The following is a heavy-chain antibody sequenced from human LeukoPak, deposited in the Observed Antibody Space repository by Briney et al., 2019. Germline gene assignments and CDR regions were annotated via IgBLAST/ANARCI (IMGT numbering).Heavy chain of an antibody. V-gene: IGHV1-2*02. CDR2: INPNSGGT. CDR1: GYTFTGHY. CDR3: ARDLDFYGDYPGAFDI. D-gene: IGHD4-17*01. J-gene: IGHJ3*02. Sequence: GASVKVSCKASGYTFTGHYIHWVRQAPGQGLEWMGWINPNSGGTNYAQKFQGRVTMTRDTSISTAYMELSRLRSDDTAVYYCARDLDFYGDYPGAFDIWGQGTMVTVSS.